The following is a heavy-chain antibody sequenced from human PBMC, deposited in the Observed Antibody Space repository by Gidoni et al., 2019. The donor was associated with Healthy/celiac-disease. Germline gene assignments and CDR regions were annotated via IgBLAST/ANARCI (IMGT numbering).Heavy chain of an antibody. Sequence: EVQLVVSGGGLVQPGGSLRLSCSASGFPVSSNYMSWVRQAPGKGLEWRSVIYSGGSTYYEETVKSRFTITRENSKNTMYLQMNSLRAEDTAVYYCEMGEYQLMVREGWYFDYWGQGTLVTVSS. CDR2: IYSGGST. V-gene: IGHV3-66*01. D-gene: IGHD2-2*01. CDR3: EMGEYQLMVREGWYFDY. CDR1: GFPVSSNY. J-gene: IGHJ4*02.